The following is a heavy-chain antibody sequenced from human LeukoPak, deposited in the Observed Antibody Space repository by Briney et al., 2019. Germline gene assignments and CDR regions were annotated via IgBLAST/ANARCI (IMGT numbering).Heavy chain of an antibody. J-gene: IGHJ4*02. CDR2: ISGSGGST. CDR1: GFTFSSYA. V-gene: IGHV3-23*01. D-gene: IGHD1-26*01. CDR3: AKDSPKREWELLWAY. Sequence: PGGSLRLSCAASGFTFSSYAMSWVRQAPGKGLEWVSAISGSGGSTYYADSVKGRFTISRDNSKNTLYLQMNSLRAEDTAVYCCAKDSPKREWELLWAYWGQGTQVTVSS.